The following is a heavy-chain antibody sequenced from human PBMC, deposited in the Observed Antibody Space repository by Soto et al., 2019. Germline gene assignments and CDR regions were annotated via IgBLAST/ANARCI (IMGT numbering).Heavy chain of an antibody. D-gene: IGHD5-12*01. CDR1: GGTFSSYT. V-gene: IGHV1-69*02. Sequence: QVQLVQSGAEVKKPGSSVKVSCKASGGTFSSYTISWVRQAPGQGLEWMGRIIPILGIANYAQKFQGRVTITADKSTSTAYMELSSLRSEDTAVYYCARLYSVYDTPFDYWGQGTLVTVSS. J-gene: IGHJ4*02. CDR3: ARLYSVYDTPFDY. CDR2: IIPILGIA.